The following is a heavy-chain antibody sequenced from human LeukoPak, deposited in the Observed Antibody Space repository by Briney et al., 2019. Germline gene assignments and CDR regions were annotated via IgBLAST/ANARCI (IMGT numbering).Heavy chain of an antibody. CDR3: ARVFGVNYYYYYYMDV. J-gene: IGHJ6*03. V-gene: IGHV3-21*01. CDR1: GFTFSSYS. D-gene: IGHD3-3*01. CDR2: ISSSSSYI. Sequence: GGSLRLSCAASGFTFSSYSMNWVRQAPGKGLEWVSSISSSSSYIYYADSVKGRVTISRDNAKNSLYLQMNSRRAEDTAVYYCARVFGVNYYYYYYMDVWGKGTTVTVSS.